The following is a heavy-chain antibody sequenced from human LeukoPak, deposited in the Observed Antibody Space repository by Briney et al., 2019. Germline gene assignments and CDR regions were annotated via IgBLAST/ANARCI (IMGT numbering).Heavy chain of an antibody. Sequence: SETLSLTCTVSGGSVSTSNFYWGWIRQPPGKGLEWIGSVFFNGRASYNPSLKSRVSMSIDTSKNQFSLMLTSVTAADTAVYYCARDNDYSDSYFDFWGQGTLVTVSS. CDR1: GGSVSTSNFY. J-gene: IGHJ4*02. CDR2: VFFNGRA. V-gene: IGHV4-39*07. CDR3: ARDNDYSDSYFDF. D-gene: IGHD4-11*01.